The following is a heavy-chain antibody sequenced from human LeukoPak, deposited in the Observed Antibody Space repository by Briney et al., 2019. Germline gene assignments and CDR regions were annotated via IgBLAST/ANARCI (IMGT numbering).Heavy chain of an antibody. D-gene: IGHD6-19*01. V-gene: IGHV4-34*01. CDR3: ARGLKRNVAGTGFY. Sequence: TSETLSLTCAAYGGSFSGYYWTWIRQPPGKGLEWIGEINHSGSTNYNPSLKSRVTISVDTSKNQFSLKLSSVTAADTAVYYCARGLKRNVAGTGFYWGQGTLVTVSS. CDR1: GGSFSGYY. J-gene: IGHJ4*02. CDR2: INHSGST.